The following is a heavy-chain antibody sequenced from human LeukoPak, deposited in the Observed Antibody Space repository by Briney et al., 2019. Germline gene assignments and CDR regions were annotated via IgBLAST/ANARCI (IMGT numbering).Heavy chain of an antibody. D-gene: IGHD1-20*01. Sequence: GGSLRLSCAASGFTFSSYFMNWVRQAPGRGLEWVSSITTSSSDVYYADSVRGRFTISRDNAKNSLFLQMNGLRAEDTAVYYCARALTGIPYYFDYWGQGSLVTVSS. CDR2: ITTSSSDV. V-gene: IGHV3-21*01. J-gene: IGHJ4*02. CDR3: ARALTGIPYYFDY. CDR1: GFTFSSYF.